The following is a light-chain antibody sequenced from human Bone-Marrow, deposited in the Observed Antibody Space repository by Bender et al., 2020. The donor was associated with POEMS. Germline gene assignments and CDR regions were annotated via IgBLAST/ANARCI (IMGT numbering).Light chain of an antibody. Sequence: QSVLTQPPSVSGAPGQTVTISCTGTSSNMGAGYGVNWYQQLPGTAPKLLIYNNENRPSGDPDQISGYKAGTSASLAIAELQAEDEADYFCWSCVGDRGVFGGGTELTVL. CDR2: NNE. J-gene: IGLJ3*02. CDR3: WSCVGDRGV. CDR1: SSNMGAGYG. V-gene: IGLV1-40*01.